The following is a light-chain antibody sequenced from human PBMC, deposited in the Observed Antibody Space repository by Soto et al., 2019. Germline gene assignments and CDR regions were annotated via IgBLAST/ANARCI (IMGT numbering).Light chain of an antibody. CDR1: SSNIGSNS. CDR2: XXN. J-gene: IGLJ1*01. V-gene: IGLV1-44*01. CDR3: AAYDDSLDGQV. Sequence: QSVLTQIHSVSGTPGXXXXISXXGGSSNIGSNSVHWYQQLPGSAPKLLXXXXNERPSGVPDRFSGSKSGTSASLAISGLQSEDEADYYCAAYDDSLDGQVFGTGTKLTVL.